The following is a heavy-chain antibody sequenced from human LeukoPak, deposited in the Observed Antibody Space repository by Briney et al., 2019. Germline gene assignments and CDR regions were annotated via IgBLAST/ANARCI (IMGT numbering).Heavy chain of an antibody. Sequence: GGSLRLSCAASGFTVSNSYMSWVRQAPGKGLEWVSVIYTGSLSYYTDSVKGRFTISRDNSKNTLYLQMNSLSAEDTALYFCAKGYCTGTSCYTGLDYWGQGTLVTVSS. CDR3: AKGYCTGTSCYTGLDY. CDR1: GFTVSNSY. V-gene: IGHV3-53*05. D-gene: IGHD2-2*02. CDR2: IYTGSLS. J-gene: IGHJ4*02.